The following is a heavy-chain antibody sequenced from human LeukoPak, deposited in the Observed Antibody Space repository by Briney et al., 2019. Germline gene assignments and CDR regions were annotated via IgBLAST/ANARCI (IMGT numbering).Heavy chain of an antibody. CDR3: AIQLWDQRCYFDY. CDR2: IYYSGST. D-gene: IGHD5-18*01. V-gene: IGHV4-39*01. J-gene: IGHJ4*02. CDR1: GGSISSSSYY. Sequence: SETLSLTCTVSGGSISSSSYYWGWIRQPPGKGLEWIGSIYYSGSTYYNPSLKSRVTISVDTSKNQFSLKLSSVTAADTAVYYCAIQLWDQRCYFDYRGQGTLVTVSS.